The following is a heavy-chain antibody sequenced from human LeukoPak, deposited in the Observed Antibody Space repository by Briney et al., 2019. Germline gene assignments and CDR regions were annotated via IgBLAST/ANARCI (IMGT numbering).Heavy chain of an antibody. CDR3: AQQVGYCSSGSCYFTY. V-gene: IGHV3-21*04. CDR2: ISSSSSYI. CDR1: GFTFSSYS. J-gene: IGHJ1*01. Sequence: GGSLRLSCAASGFTFSSYSMNWVRQAPGKGLEWVSSISSSSSYIYYADSVKGRFTISRDNAKNTLYLQMNSLRAEDTAVYYCAQQVGYCSSGSCYFTYWGQGTLVTVSS. D-gene: IGHD2-15*01.